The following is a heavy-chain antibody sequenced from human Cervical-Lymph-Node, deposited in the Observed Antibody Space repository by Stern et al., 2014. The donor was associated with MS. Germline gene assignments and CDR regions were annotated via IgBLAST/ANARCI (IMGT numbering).Heavy chain of an antibody. D-gene: IGHD2-15*01. V-gene: IGHV1-2*06. CDR2: IDPNSGGA. Sequence: QVQLVQSGAEVKKPGASVKVSCKASGYSFTGYYIHWVRRAPGQGIEWMGRIDPNSGGANYAQRFQGGVTLTRDTSISTTYMELSSLRSDDTAIYYCARQYCSGGKCHSSAYNYNGMDVWGQGTTVTVSS. CDR1: GYSFTGYY. J-gene: IGHJ6*02. CDR3: ARQYCSGGKCHSSAYNYNGMDV.